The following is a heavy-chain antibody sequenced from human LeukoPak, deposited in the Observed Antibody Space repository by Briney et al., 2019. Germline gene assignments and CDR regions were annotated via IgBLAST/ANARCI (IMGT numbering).Heavy chain of an antibody. J-gene: IGHJ6*02. CDR2: IYYSGST. V-gene: IGHV4-31*11. Sequence: SETLSLTCAVYGGSFSGYYWSWIRQHPGKGLEWIGYIYYSGSTYYNPSLKSRVTISVDTSKNQFSLKLSSVTAADTAVCYCARVVPATYYYYGMDVWGQGTTVTVSS. CDR3: ARVVPATYYYYGMDV. D-gene: IGHD2-2*01. CDR1: GGSFSGYY.